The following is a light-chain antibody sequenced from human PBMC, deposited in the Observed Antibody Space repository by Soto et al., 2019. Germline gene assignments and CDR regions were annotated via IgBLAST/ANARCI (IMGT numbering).Light chain of an antibody. V-gene: IGKV3-20*01. CDR1: QSVRSTL. CDR2: DAS. CDR3: QLYGTSPGFT. Sequence: EVVLTQSPGTLSLSPGERATLSCRASQSVRSTLLAWYQQKPGQAPRLLIYDASRRATGIPDRFSGSGSGTDFALTISSLEHEDFAVYYCQLYGTSPGFTFGPGTKVDI. J-gene: IGKJ3*01.